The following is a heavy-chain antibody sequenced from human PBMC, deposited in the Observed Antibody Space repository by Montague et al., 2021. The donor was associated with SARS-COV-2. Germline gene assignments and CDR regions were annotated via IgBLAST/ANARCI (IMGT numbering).Heavy chain of an antibody. CDR1: GGSISSYY. D-gene: IGHD5-24*01. CDR2: IYYSGST. J-gene: IGHJ4*02. V-gene: IGHV4-59*01. CDR3: ARVFPRWLQFDPYFDY. Sequence: SETLSLTCTVSGGSISSYYWSWIRQPPGKGLEWIGYIYYSGSTNYNPSLKSRVTISVDTSKNQFSLKLSSVTAAGTAVYYCARVFPRWLQFDPYFDYWGQGTLATVSS.